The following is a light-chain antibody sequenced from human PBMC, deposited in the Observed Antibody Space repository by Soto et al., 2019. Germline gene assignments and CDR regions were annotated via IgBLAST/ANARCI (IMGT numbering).Light chain of an antibody. Sequence: SYELTQPPSVSVSPGQTASITCSGDKLGDKYACWYQQKAGQSPVLVIYQDTKRPSGIPERFSGSNSGNTATLTISGTQALDEADYYCQSYDTSLRGWVFGGGTKLTVL. CDR1: KLGDKY. CDR2: QDT. V-gene: IGLV3-1*01. J-gene: IGLJ3*02. CDR3: QSYDTSLRGWV.